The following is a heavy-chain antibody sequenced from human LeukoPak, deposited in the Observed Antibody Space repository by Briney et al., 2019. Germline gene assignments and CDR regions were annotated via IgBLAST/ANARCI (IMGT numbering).Heavy chain of an antibody. CDR3: ARTDLGNVAFDY. CDR2: IIPIFGTA. V-gene: IGHV1-69*13. CDR1: GGTFSSYA. J-gene: IGHJ4*02. D-gene: IGHD2-2*03. Sequence: GASVKVSCKASGGTFSSYAISWVRQAPGQGLEWMGGIIPIFGTANYAQKFQGRVTITADESSSTAYMELSSLRSEDTAVYYCARTDLGNVAFDYWGQGTLVTVSS.